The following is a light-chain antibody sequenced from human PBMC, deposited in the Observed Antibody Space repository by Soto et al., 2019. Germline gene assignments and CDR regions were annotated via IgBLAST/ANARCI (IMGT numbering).Light chain of an antibody. V-gene: IGLV2-23*01. CDR2: EGS. Sequence: QSVLTQPASVSGSPGQSITISCTGTSSDVGTYNLVSWYQHHPGKAPKLMIYEGSRRPSGVSDRFSGSQSGNTASLTISGLQAEDEADYYCCSYASSTTVFGGGTKLTVL. J-gene: IGLJ2*01. CDR3: CSYASSTTV. CDR1: SSDVGTYNL.